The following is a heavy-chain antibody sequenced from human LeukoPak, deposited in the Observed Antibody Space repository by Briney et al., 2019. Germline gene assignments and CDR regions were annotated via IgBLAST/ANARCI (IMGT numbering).Heavy chain of an antibody. Sequence: PSGTLSLTCGVSGGSITSTNWWSWVRQPPGQGLEWIGEISLTGRTNYNPSLIGRVIMSLDESRNQLSLTLTSVTAADTAMYYCTRESGPYCPFGYWGQRTLLVVPS. J-gene: IGHJ4*02. D-gene: IGHD1-26*01. CDR3: TRESGPYCPFGY. CDR1: GGSITSTNW. V-gene: IGHV4-4*02. CDR2: ISLTGRT.